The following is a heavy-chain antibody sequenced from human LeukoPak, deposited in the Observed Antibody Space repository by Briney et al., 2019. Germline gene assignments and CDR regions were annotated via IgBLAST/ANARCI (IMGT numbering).Heavy chain of an antibody. CDR3: ASRIAAGFDY. V-gene: IGHV4-34*01. D-gene: IGHD6-13*01. J-gene: IGHJ4*02. CDR1: GGSFSGYY. Sequence: SETLSLTCAVYGGSFSGYYWSWIRQPPGKGLEWIGEINHSGSTNYNPSLKSRVTISVDTSKNQFSLKLSSVTAADTAVYYCASRIAAGFDYWGQGTLVTVSS. CDR2: INHSGST.